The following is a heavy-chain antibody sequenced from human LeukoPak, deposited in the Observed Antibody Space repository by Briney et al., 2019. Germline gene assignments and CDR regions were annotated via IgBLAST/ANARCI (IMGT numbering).Heavy chain of an antibody. CDR1: GGSISSYY. CDR2: IYYSGST. J-gene: IGHJ5*02. Sequence: SETLSLTCTVSGGSISSYYWSWIRQPPGKGLEWIGYIYYSGSTNYNPSLKSRVTISVDTSKNQFSLKLSSVTAADTAVYYCARLVSSIAAAGTIWFDPWGQGTLVTVSS. D-gene: IGHD6-13*01. CDR3: ARLVSSIAAAGTIWFDP. V-gene: IGHV4-59*08.